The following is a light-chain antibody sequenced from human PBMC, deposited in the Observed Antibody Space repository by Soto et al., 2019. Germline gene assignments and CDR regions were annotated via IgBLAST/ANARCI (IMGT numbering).Light chain of an antibody. Sequence: DIQMTQSPSTLPASVGDRVTITCRASQSISSWLAWYQQKPGKAPKLLIYDASSLESGVPSRFSGSGSGTEFTLTISSLQPDDFATYYCQQYNSYLWTVGQGNKVAIK. V-gene: IGKV1-5*01. CDR1: QSISSW. J-gene: IGKJ1*01. CDR3: QQYNSYLWT. CDR2: DAS.